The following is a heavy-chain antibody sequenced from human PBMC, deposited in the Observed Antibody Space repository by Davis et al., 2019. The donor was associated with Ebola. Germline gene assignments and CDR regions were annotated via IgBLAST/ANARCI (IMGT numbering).Heavy chain of an antibody. CDR3: ARDIVVVTALYYYGMDV. Sequence: ASVKVSCKASGYTFTSYGISWVRQAPGQGLEWMGWISAYNGNTNYAQKLQGRVTMTTDTSTSTAYTELRSLRSDDTAVYYCARDIVVVTALYYYGMDVWGQGTTVTVSS. CDR1: GYTFTSYG. V-gene: IGHV1-18*01. J-gene: IGHJ6*02. CDR2: ISAYNGNT. D-gene: IGHD2-21*02.